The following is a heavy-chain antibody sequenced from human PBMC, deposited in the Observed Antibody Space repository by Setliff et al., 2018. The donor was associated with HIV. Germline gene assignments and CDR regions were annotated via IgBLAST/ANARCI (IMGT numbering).Heavy chain of an antibody. Sequence: PSETLFLTCTVSGGPISHFHWTWIRQPPGKGLEWIGCIQNTETTNYNPSLKSRVTISVDTSKKRVSLKLNSVTAADTAVYYCARVIGTARIHYYYYMDVWGKGTTVTVSS. J-gene: IGHJ6*03. CDR1: GGPISHFH. CDR2: IQNTETT. D-gene: IGHD6-6*01. CDR3: ARVIGTARIHYYYYMDV. V-gene: IGHV4-59*01.